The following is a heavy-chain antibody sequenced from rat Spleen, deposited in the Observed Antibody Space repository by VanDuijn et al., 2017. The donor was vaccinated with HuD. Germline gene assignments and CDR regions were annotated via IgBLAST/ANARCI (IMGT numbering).Heavy chain of an antibody. CDR2: ISSDGGRN. Sequence: EVQLVESGGGLVQPGRSLKLSCAASGFTFSDYYMAWVRQAPTKGLEWVATISSDGGRNFYRDSVKGRFTISRDNAKSSLYLQMDSLRSEDTATYYCATGDYSSYIPLLFWWGQGVMVTVSS. CDR3: ATGDYSSYIPLLFW. J-gene: IGHJ2*01. CDR1: GFTFSDYY. V-gene: IGHV5-20*01. D-gene: IGHD1-2*01.